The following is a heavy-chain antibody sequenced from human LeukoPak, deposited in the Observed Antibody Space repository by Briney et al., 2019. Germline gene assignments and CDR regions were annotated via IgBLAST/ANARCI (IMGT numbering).Heavy chain of an antibody. V-gene: IGHV1-46*01. D-gene: IGHD4-23*01. J-gene: IGHJ4*02. CDR3: ARDKGPDYGSTSGFDF. Sequence: GASVKVSCKASGYTLTTYYMHWVRQAPGEGLEWMGRIHTSGDSTTYAQKFQGRVSMTRDTSTSTVYMELSSLRSEDTAVYYCARDKGPDYGSTSGFDFWGQGTLVTVSS. CDR1: GYTLTTYY. CDR2: IHTSGDST.